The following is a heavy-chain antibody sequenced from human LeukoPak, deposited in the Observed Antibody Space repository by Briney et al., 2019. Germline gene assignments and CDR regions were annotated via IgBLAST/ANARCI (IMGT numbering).Heavy chain of an antibody. CDR3: ARGGARTIPRYAFDI. CDR2: ISWNSGSI. D-gene: IGHD2-8*01. J-gene: IGHJ3*02. Sequence: GGSLRLSCAASGFTFDDYAMHWVRQAPGKGLEWVSGISWNSGSIGYADSVKGRFTISRDNAKNSLYLQMNSLRAEDTAVYYCARGGARTIPRYAFDIWGQGTMVTVSS. CDR1: GFTFDDYA. V-gene: IGHV3-9*01.